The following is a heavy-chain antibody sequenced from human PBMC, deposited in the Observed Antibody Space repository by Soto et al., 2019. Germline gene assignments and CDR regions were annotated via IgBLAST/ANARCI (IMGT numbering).Heavy chain of an antibody. V-gene: IGHV1-69*12. CDR1: GGTFSSYA. D-gene: IGHD2-15*01. J-gene: IGHJ4*02. CDR2: IIPIYGKA. Sequence: QVQLVQSGAEVKKPGSSVKVSCKASGGTFSSYAISWVRRAPGQGLEWMGGIIPIYGKANYAQKFQGRVTITADEATSTAYMELSSLRSEDTAVYYCARGSLLRHYFDYWGQGTLVTVSS. CDR3: ARGSLLRHYFDY.